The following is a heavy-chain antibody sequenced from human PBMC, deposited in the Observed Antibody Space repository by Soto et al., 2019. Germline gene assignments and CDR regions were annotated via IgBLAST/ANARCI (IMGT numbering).Heavy chain of an antibody. V-gene: IGHV1-18*01. CDR3: ARGNYDILTGGDAFDI. CDR2: ISAYNGNT. D-gene: IGHD3-9*01. J-gene: IGHJ3*02. CDR1: GYTFTSYG. Sequence: GASVKVSCKASGYTFTSYGISWVRQAHGQGLEWMGWISAYNGNTNYAQKLQGRVTMTTDTSTSTAYMELRSLRSDDTAVYYCARGNYDILTGGDAFDIWGQGTMVTVSS.